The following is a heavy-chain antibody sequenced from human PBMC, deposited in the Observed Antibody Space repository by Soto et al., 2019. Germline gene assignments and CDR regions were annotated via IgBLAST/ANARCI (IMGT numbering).Heavy chain of an antibody. D-gene: IGHD6-6*01. Sequence: EVQLVESGGGLVQPGGSLRLSCAGSGFTLSDHYIDWVRQAPGKGLEWVGRSRDKAQGYSTAYAASVKGRFTTSRDESKNSVYLQMNSLKTEDTAVYYCVRDDGGLVRYYYHGWDVWGQGTTVTVTS. CDR1: GFTLSDHY. CDR2: SRDKAQGYST. CDR3: VRDDGGLVRYYYHGWDV. V-gene: IGHV3-72*01. J-gene: IGHJ6*02.